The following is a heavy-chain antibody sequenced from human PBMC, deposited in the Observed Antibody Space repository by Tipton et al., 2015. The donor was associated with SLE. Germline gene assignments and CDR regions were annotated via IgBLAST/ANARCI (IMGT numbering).Heavy chain of an antibody. J-gene: IGHJ4*02. CDR2: IKSKTDGGTT. D-gene: IGHD3-3*01. CDR1: GFTFSNAW. CDR3: TTTVAPLTYYDFWSGYYFDY. Sequence: SLRLSCAASGFTFSNAWMSWVRQAPGKGLEWVGRIKSKTDGGTTDYAAPVKGRFTISRDDSKNTLYLQMNSLKTEDTAVYYCTTTVAPLTYYDFWSGYYFDYWGQGTLVTVSS. V-gene: IGHV3-15*01.